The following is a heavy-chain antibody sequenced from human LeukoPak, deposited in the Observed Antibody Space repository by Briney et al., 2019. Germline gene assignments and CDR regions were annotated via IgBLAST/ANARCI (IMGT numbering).Heavy chain of an antibody. CDR3: ARVILNYDFWSGYYPFDY. V-gene: IGHV4-34*01. Sequence: SETLSLTCAVYGGSFSGYDWSWIRQPPGKGLEWIGESNHSGSTNYNPSLKSRVTISVDTSKNQFSLKLSSVTAADTAVYYCARVILNYDFWSGYYPFDYWGQGTVVTVSS. J-gene: IGHJ4*02. CDR2: SNHSGST. D-gene: IGHD3-3*01. CDR1: GGSFSGYD.